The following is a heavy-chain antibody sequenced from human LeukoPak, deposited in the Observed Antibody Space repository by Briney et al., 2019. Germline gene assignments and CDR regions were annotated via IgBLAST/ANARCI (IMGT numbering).Heavy chain of an antibody. Sequence: GGSLRLSCAASGXTFSNYWMHWVRQAPGKGRVWVSRIKSDGSSTRFADSVQGRFTISRDNGKNTLYLQMNSLRAEDTAVYYCAREAADYYGSGNDGMDVWGQGTTVTVSS. J-gene: IGHJ6*02. V-gene: IGHV3-74*01. D-gene: IGHD3-10*01. CDR1: GXTFSNYW. CDR3: AREAADYYGSGNDGMDV. CDR2: IKSDGSST.